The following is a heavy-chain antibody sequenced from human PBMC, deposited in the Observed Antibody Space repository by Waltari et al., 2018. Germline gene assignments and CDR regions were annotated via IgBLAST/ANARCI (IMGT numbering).Heavy chain of an antibody. CDR2: IKQDGSAK. V-gene: IGHV3-7*01. CDR3: ARDGATLRWFDP. D-gene: IGHD5-12*01. Sequence: EVQLVESGGGLVQPGGSLRLSCAASGFTFSSYWMSWVRQAPGKGLEWVANIKQDGSAKYYVDSVKGRVTISRDNAKNSLYLQMNSLRAEDTAVYYCARDGATLRWFDPWGQGTLVTVSS. J-gene: IGHJ5*02. CDR1: GFTFSSYW.